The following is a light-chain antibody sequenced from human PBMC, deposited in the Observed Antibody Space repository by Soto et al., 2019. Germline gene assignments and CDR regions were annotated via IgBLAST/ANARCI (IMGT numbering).Light chain of an antibody. V-gene: IGLV2-14*01. CDR3: SSYTTTNTYV. J-gene: IGLJ1*01. Sequence: QSVLTQPASVSVSPGQSITISCTGTSSDVGGYNYVSWSQQHPGKAPKLMIYEVSHRTSGASNRCSGSKSGNTASLTISGIQAEDEADYYCSSYTTTNTYVFGTGTKLTVL. CDR2: EVS. CDR1: SSDVGGYNY.